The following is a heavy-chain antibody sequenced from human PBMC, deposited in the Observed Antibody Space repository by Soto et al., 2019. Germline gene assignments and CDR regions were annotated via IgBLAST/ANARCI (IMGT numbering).Heavy chain of an antibody. CDR3: ARRGGYDSSGSYYYYGMDV. J-gene: IGHJ6*02. V-gene: IGHV5-51*03. D-gene: IGHD3-22*01. CDR2: IYPGDSDT. CDR1: GYSFTSYW. Sequence: EVQLVQSGAEVKKPGESLKISCKGSGYSFTSYWIGWVRQMPGKGLAWMGIIYPGDSDTRYSPSFQGQVTISADKSISTAYLQWSSLKASDTAMYYCARRGGYDSSGSYYYYGMDVWGQGTTVTVSS.